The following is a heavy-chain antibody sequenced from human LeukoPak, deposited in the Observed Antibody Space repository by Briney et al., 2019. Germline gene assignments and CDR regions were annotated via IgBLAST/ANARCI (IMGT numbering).Heavy chain of an antibody. CDR1: GFTVNSNC. J-gene: IGHJ6*03. D-gene: IGHD2-2*01. CDR3: ARDAKDIVVVRGYYYMDV. V-gene: IGHV3-66*02. Sequence: GGSLRLSCAASGFTVNSNCMTWVRQAPGKGLEWVSLIYSGGSTFYADSVKGRFTISRDSSRNTLYLQMNSLRPEDTAVYYCARDAKDIVVVRGYYYMDVWGKGTTVTVPS. CDR2: IYSGGST.